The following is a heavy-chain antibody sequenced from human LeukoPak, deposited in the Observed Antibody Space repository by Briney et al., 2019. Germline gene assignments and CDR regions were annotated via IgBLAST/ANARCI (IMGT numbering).Heavy chain of an antibody. V-gene: IGHV6-1*01. CDR2: TYYRSKWYT. J-gene: IGHJ4*02. D-gene: IGHD3-10*01. CDR1: GDGVSSNSAA. Sequence: PSQTHSLTCAISGDGVSSNSAAWNWIRQSPSRGLEWLRRTYYRSKWYTEYAVSVESRITINPDTSKNQFSLQLSSVNPEDTAVYYCARLGSGSNYWGQGTLVTVSS. CDR3: ARLGSGSNY.